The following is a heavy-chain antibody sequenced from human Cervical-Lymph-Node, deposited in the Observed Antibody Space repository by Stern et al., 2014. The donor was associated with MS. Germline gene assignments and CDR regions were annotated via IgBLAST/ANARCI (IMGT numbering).Heavy chain of an antibody. CDR3: ARDYEDTSMLFDH. J-gene: IGHJ4*02. CDR2: ISYDGNHK. V-gene: IGHV3-30*03. CDR1: GFTFSSYG. Sequence: VQLEESGGAVLQPGRTLRLSCAASGFTFSSYGMHWVRQGPGKGLEWVTVISYDGNHKYYAASVKGRFTISRDNSKNTLHLQMNSVTPDDTAIYYCARDYEDTSMLFDHWGQGTLVTVSS. D-gene: IGHD2-8*01.